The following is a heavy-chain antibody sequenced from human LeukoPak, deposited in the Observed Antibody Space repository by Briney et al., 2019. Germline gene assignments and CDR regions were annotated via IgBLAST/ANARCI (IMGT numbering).Heavy chain of an antibody. CDR2: IFYSGST. D-gene: IGHD3-10*01. V-gene: IGHV4-39*01. CDR1: GDSISSSSYY. Sequence: PSETLSLTCTVSGDSISSSSYYWGWIRQPPGKGLEWIATIFYSGSTYYNPSLKSRVTIAVDTSKNQFSLRLSSVTAADTAVYYCARGFRITMVRGVTYYYYGMDVWGQGTTVTVSS. J-gene: IGHJ6*02. CDR3: ARGFRITMVRGVTYYYYGMDV.